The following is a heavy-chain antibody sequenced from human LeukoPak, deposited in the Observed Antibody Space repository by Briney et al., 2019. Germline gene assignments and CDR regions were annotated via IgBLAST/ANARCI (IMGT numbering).Heavy chain of an antibody. Sequence: SETLSLTCTVSGGSISSYYWSWIRQPPGKGLEWIGYIYYSGSTNYNPSLKSRVTISVDTSKNQFSLKLSSVTAADTAGDYCWCHRPGGSSGWPFDYWGQGTLGTVSS. V-gene: IGHV4-59*01. J-gene: IGHJ4*02. CDR2: IYYSGST. CDR3: WCHRPGGSSGWPFDY. D-gene: IGHD3-22*01. CDR1: GGSISSYY.